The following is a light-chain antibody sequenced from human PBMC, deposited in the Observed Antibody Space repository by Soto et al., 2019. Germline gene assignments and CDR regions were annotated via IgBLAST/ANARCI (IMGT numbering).Light chain of an antibody. CDR1: SSDVGGYNY. CDR3: SSSTSSSWV. J-gene: IGLJ2*01. CDR2: DVS. Sequence: QSALTQPASVSGSPGQSITISCTGTSSDVGGYNYVSWYQQHPGKAPKLMIYDVSNRPSGVSNRFSGSKSGNTASLTISGLQAEDEADYYCSSSTSSSWVFGGGTKLTVL. V-gene: IGLV2-14*01.